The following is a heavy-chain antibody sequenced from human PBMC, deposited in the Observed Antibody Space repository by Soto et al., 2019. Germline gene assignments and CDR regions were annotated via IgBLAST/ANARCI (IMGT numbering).Heavy chain of an antibody. V-gene: IGHV3-7*01. CDR2: IKQDGIEK. J-gene: IGHJ3*02. CDR1: GFMISRNW. CDR3: ARWGNDYGDLRSFDI. Sequence: EEQLVDSGGGLVQPGGSLRLSCAASGFMISRNWMTWVRQAPGKGLEWVAHIKQDGIEKYYVDSVKGRFTISRDNAKNSLDLQMNSLRVEDTAVYYCARWGNDYGDLRSFDIWGQGTMVTVSS. D-gene: IGHD4-17*01.